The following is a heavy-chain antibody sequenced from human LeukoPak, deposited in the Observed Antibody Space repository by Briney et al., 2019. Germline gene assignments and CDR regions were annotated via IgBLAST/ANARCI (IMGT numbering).Heavy chain of an antibody. V-gene: IGHV1-3*01. D-gene: IGHD6-13*01. CDR2: INAGNGNT. J-gene: IGHJ4*02. CDR3: ARAGYSSSWSFIGSSMFDY. CDR1: GYTFTSYA. Sequence: ASVKVSCKASGYTFTSYAMHWVRQAPGQRLEWMGWINAGNGNTKYSQKFQGRVTITRDTSASTAYVELSSLRSEDTAVYYCARAGYSSSWSFIGSSMFDYWGQGTLVTVSS.